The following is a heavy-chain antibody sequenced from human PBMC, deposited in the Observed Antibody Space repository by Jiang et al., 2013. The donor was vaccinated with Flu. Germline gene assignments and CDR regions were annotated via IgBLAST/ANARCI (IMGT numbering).Heavy chain of an antibody. J-gene: IGHJ6*02. Sequence: AEVKKPGSSVRVSCKASGGTFINYNINWARQAPGQGLEWMGRIIPILGMTNYAQRFQGRVTITADQFTSTAFMELSSLRSEDTAAYYCATISTVTTAKKDYGLDVWGQGTTVTVSS. CDR3: ATISTVTTAKKDYGLDV. CDR2: IIPILGMT. D-gene: IGHD4-17*01. CDR1: GGTFINYN. V-gene: IGHV1-69*02.